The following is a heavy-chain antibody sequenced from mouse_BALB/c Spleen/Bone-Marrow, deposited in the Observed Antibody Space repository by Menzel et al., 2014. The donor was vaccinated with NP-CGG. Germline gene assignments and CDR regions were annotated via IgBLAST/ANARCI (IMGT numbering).Heavy chain of an antibody. Sequence: QVQLKESGAELVRPGVSVKLSCKASGYAFTSYWVHWIKQRPEQGLERIGEINPSNGGTNYNEKFKSKATLTVDKSSNTAYIQLSSLTSEDSAVYYGARSPGYWYFDVWGAGTTVTVSS. CDR3: ARSPGYWYFDV. V-gene: IGHV1S81*02. CDR1: GYAFTSYW. CDR2: INPSNGGT. J-gene: IGHJ1*01.